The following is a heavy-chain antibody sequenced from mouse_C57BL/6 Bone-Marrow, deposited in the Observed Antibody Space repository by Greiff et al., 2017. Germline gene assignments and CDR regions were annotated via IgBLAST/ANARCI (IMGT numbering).Heavy chain of an antibody. CDR1: GYTFTDYY. D-gene: IGHD1-1*01. J-gene: IGHJ4*01. CDR3: ARPITTVVATRAMDY. CDR2: INPNNGGT. V-gene: IGHV1-26*01. Sequence: EVQLQQSGPELVKPGASVKISCKASGYTFTDYYMNWVKQSHGKSLEWIGDINPNNGGTSYNQKFKGKATLTVDKSSSTAYMELRSLTSEDSAVYYCARPITTVVATRAMDYWGQGTSVTVSS.